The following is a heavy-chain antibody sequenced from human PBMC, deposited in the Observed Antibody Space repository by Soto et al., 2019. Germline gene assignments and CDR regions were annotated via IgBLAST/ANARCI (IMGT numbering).Heavy chain of an antibody. D-gene: IGHD6-19*01. J-gene: IGHJ6*02. CDR2: IIPIFGTA. CDR3: ARGEQWLGMDV. V-gene: IGHV1-69*01. CDR1: GGTFSSYA. Sequence: QVQLVQSGAEVKKPGSSVKVSCKASGGTFSSYAIGWVRQAPGQGLGWMGGIIPIFGTAHYAQKFQGRVTITADESTSTAYMELSSLRSEDTAVYYCARGEQWLGMDVWGQGTTVTVSS.